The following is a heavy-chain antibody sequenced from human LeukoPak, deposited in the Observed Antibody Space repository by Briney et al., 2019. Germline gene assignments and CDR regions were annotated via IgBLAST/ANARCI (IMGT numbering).Heavy chain of an antibody. Sequence: GASVKVSCKASGYTFTGYYMHWVRQAPGQGLEWMGGIIPIFGTANYAQKFQGRVTITTDESTSTAYMELSSLRSEDTAVYYCARERLAARPKNWFDPWGQGTLVTVSS. J-gene: IGHJ5*02. V-gene: IGHV1-69*05. CDR2: IIPIFGTA. CDR1: GYTFTGYY. CDR3: ARERLAARPKNWFDP. D-gene: IGHD6-6*01.